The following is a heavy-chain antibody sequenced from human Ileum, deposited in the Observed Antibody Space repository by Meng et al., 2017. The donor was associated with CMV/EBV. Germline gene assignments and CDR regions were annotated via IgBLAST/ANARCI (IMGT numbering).Heavy chain of an antibody. J-gene: IGHJ4*02. CDR3: TSLGAAFVVVTDSMGSFDH. D-gene: IGHD2-2*01. CDR1: TFTRYW. CDR2: INPNTGYT. Sequence: TFTRYWRHLVRQAPGPGLGWMGLINPNTGYTDYGQKFQGRLTMTRDTSISTAYMYLSGLTSDDTAVYYCTSLGAAFVVVTDSMGSFDHWGQGTLVTVSS. V-gene: IGHV1-2*06.